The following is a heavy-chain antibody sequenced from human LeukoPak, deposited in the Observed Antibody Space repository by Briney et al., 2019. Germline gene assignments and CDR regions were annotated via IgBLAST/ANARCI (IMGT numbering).Heavy chain of an antibody. Sequence: SGGSLRLSCAASGFTFSSYGMHWVRQAPGKGLEWVAVISYDGSNKYYADSVKGRFTISRDNSKNTLYLQMNSLRAEDTAVYYCAKDPFFSGHVWDTAMVMPGFDYGGRGTLVTVSS. V-gene: IGHV3-30*18. J-gene: IGHJ4*02. D-gene: IGHD5-18*01. CDR1: GFTFSSYG. CDR3: AKDPFFSGHVWDTAMVMPGFDY. CDR2: ISYDGSNK.